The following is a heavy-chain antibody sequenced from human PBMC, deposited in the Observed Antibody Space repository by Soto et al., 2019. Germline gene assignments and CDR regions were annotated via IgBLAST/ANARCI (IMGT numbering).Heavy chain of an antibody. CDR3: ARDNPLYNWNYDPFYYYGMDV. D-gene: IGHD1-7*01. Sequence: GGSLRHSCAASGFTFSSYSMNWVRQAPGKGLEWVSYISSSSSTIYYADSVKGRFTISRDNAKNSLYLQMNSLRDEDTAVYYCARDNPLYNWNYDPFYYYGMDVWCQGTTVTVSS. V-gene: IGHV3-48*02. J-gene: IGHJ6*02. CDR2: ISSSSSTI. CDR1: GFTFSSYS.